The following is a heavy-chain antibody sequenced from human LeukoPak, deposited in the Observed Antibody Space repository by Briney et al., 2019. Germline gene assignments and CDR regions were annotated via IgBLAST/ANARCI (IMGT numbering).Heavy chain of an antibody. D-gene: IGHD2/OR15-2a*01. Sequence: PGGSLRLTCAASGFTFSSYAMNWVRQAPGKGLEYVAAISSSGGSKYYANSVRGGFTISRDNSKNTLYLQIGSLRAENTAVYYCARVGQYRFEFYYGMDVWGQGTTVTVSS. CDR3: ARVGQYRFEFYYGMDV. V-gene: IGHV3-64*01. CDR1: GFTFSSYA. CDR2: ISSSGGSK. J-gene: IGHJ6*02.